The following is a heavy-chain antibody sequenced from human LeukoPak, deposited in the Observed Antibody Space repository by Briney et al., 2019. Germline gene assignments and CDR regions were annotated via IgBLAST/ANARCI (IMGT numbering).Heavy chain of an antibody. CDR3: ARIIGISGTYPTDY. CDR2: ISSTSTYI. V-gene: IGHV3-21*06. D-gene: IGHD1-26*01. CDR1: GFTFRTYS. J-gene: IGHJ4*02. Sequence: GGSLRLSCAASGFTFRTYSMNWVRQAPGKGLEWVSSISSTSTYIYYADSMKGRFIISGDNARNSLYLEMNSLRAEDTAVYYCARIIGISGTYPTDYWGQGTLVTVSS.